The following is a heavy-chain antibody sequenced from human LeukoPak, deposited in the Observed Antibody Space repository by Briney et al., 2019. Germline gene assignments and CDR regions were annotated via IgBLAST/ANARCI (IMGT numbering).Heavy chain of an antibody. CDR2: ITSGGDT. CDR1: GFTFNSYA. Sequence: GGSLRLSCAASGFTFNSYAMTWVRQAPGKGLEWVSAITSGGDTYYADSVKGRFTISRDNSKNTLYLQMSNLGAEDTAVYYCTRCAAGGGSCYGWYWGQGTLATVSS. J-gene: IGHJ4*02. D-gene: IGHD2-15*01. CDR3: TRCAAGGGSCYGWY. V-gene: IGHV3-23*01.